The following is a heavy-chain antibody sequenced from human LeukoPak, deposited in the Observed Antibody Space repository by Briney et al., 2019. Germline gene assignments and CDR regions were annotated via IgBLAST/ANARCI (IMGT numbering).Heavy chain of an antibody. D-gene: IGHD6-25*01. Sequence: SETLSLTCTVSGGSISSSSYYWGWIRQPPGKGLEWIGSIYYSGSTYYNPSLKSRVTISVDTSKNQFSLKLSSVTAADTAVYYCARETRPLDYYYYYMDVWGKGTTVTVSS. CDR1: GGSISSSSYY. J-gene: IGHJ6*03. CDR2: IYYSGST. V-gene: IGHV4-39*07. CDR3: ARETRPLDYYYYYMDV.